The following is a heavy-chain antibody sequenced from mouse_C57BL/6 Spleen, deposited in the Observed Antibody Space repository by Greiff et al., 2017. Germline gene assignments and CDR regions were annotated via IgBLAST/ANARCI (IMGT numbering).Heavy chain of an antibody. D-gene: IGHD1-1*01. CDR2: INYDGSST. Sequence: EVHLVESEGGLVQPGSSMKLSCTASGFTFSDYYMAWVRQVPEKGLEWVANINYDGSSTYYLDSLKSRFIISRDNAKNILYLQMSSLKSEDTATYYCARGGYYGSAWFAYWGQGTLVNVSA. J-gene: IGHJ3*01. V-gene: IGHV5-16*01. CDR1: GFTFSDYY. CDR3: ARGGYYGSAWFAY.